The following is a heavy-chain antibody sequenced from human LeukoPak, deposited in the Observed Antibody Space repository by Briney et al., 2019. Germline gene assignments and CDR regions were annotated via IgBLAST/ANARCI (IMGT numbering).Heavy chain of an antibody. CDR3: VKDMLAAASSWFDP. V-gene: IGHV3-9*01. Sequence: PGRSLRLSCAASGFTFDDYAMHWVRQAPGKGLEWVSGISWNSGDIGYADSVKGRFTISRDNAKNSLYLQMNSLRAEDTALYYCVKDMLAAASSWFDPWGQGTLVTVSS. CDR1: GFTFDDYA. CDR2: ISWNSGDI. J-gene: IGHJ5*02. D-gene: IGHD6-13*01.